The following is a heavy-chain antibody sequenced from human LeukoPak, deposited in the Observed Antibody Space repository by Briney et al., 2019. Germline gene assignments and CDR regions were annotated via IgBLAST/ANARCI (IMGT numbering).Heavy chain of an antibody. J-gene: IGHJ6*03. V-gene: IGHV1-69*05. Sequence: GASVKVSCKASGGTFSSYAISWVRQAPGQGLEWMGGIIPIFGTANYTQKFQGRVTITTDESTSTAYMELSSLRSEDTAVYYCARAPLPHSSMSGYYYYMDVWGKGTTVTVSS. CDR1: GGTFSSYA. CDR2: IIPIFGTA. D-gene: IGHD6-13*01. CDR3: ARAPLPHSSMSGYYYYMDV.